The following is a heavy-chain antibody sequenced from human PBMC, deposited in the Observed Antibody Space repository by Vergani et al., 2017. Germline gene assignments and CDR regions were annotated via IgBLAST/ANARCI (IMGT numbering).Heavy chain of an antibody. V-gene: IGHV4-61*02. CDR1: GGSISSGSYY. CDR3: AREDNDFWSGPNCWFDP. J-gene: IGHJ5*02. D-gene: IGHD3-3*01. Sequence: QVQLQESGPGLVKPSQTLSLTCTVSGGSISSGSYYWSWIRQPAGKGLEWIGRIYTSGSTNYNPSLKSRVTISVDTSKNQFSLKLSSVTAADTAVYYWAREDNDFWSGPNCWFDPWGQGTLVTVSS. CDR2: IYTSGST.